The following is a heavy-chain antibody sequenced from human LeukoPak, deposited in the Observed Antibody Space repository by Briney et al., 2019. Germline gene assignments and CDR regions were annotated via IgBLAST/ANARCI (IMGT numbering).Heavy chain of an antibody. CDR1: GYTFTSYG. CDR3: ARWQWGNYYYGMDV. Sequence: APVKVSCKASGYTFTSYGISWVRQAPGQGLEWMGWISAYNGNTNYAQKLQGRVTMTTDTSTSTAYMELRSLRSDDTAVYYCARWQWGNYYYGMDVWGQGTTVTVSS. D-gene: IGHD6-19*01. CDR2: ISAYNGNT. J-gene: IGHJ6*02. V-gene: IGHV1-18*01.